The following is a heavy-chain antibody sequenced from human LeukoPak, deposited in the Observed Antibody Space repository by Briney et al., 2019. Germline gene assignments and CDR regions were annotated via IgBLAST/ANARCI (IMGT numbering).Heavy chain of an antibody. V-gene: IGHV4-31*02. CDR1: GASIRTSGGFY. CDR2: ISYTGST. CDR3: ARISQSSGGYYY. Sequence: PSETLSLTCSVSGASIRTSGGFYWSWIRQHPGEALEWIVSISYTGSTYYNPSLKSRVTISVDTSKNQFSLKLSSATAADTAVYYCARISQSSGGYYYWGQGTLVTVSS. D-gene: IGHD3-22*01. J-gene: IGHJ4*02.